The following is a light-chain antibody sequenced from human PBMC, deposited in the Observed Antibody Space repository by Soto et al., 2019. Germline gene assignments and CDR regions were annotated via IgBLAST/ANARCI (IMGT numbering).Light chain of an antibody. J-gene: IGKJ4*01. Sequence: DIQLTQSPSFLSASVGDRVTITCRASQGITSDLAWYQQKPGKAPELLIYAASTLQSGVPSRFSGSGSGTDFTLTISSLQPEDFATYYCQQLNSYPLTFGGGTKVDIK. CDR2: AAS. CDR3: QQLNSYPLT. V-gene: IGKV1-9*01. CDR1: QGITSD.